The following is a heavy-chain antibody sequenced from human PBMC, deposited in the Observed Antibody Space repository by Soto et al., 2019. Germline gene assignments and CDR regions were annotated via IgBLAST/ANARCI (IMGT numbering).Heavy chain of an antibody. Sequence: SETLSLTCTVSVESISIYYWSWIRQPPGKGLEWIGYMYYSGSTNYNPSLKSRVTISVDTSKNQFSLKLSSVTAADTAVYYCARDAGGPADYWGQGTLVTSPQ. D-gene: IGHD2-15*01. CDR2: MYYSGST. J-gene: IGHJ4*02. V-gene: IGHV4-59*01. CDR1: VESISIYY. CDR3: ARDAGGPADY.